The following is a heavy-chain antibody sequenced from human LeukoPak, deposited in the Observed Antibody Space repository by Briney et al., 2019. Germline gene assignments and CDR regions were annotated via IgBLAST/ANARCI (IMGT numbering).Heavy chain of an antibody. CDR1: GGSISSYY. J-gene: IGHJ6*02. CDR3: ARQGRAGYYGMDV. V-gene: IGHV4-59*08. Sequence: SETLSLTCTVSGGSISSYYWSWIRQPPGKGLEWIGYIYYSGSTNYNPSLKSRVTISVDTSKNQFSLKLSSVTAADPAVYYCARQGRAGYYGMDVWGQGTTVTVSS. CDR2: IYYSGST.